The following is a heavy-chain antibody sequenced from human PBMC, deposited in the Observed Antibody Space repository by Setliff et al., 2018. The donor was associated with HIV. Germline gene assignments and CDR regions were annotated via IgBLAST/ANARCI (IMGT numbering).Heavy chain of an antibody. CDR3: ARGHEWLRN. D-gene: IGHD5-12*01. Sequence: LSLTCTVSGDSIRNDYWTWIRQSPEKGLEWIAYISYTGGTNYNPSPKSRVTLSLDASKNQISLKLRSVIAADTAMYYCARGHEWLRNWGQGTLVTVSS. CDR1: GDSIRNDY. V-gene: IGHV4-59*01. CDR2: ISYTGGT. J-gene: IGHJ4*02.